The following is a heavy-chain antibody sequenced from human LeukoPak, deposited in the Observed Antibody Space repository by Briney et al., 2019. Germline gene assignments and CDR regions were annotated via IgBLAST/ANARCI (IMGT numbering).Heavy chain of an antibody. V-gene: IGHV3-66*02. CDR1: GFTVSSNY. CDR3: ARDSTSRDYYYYYMDV. J-gene: IGHJ6*03. CDR2: IYSGGST. Sequence: GGSLRLSCAASGFTVSSNYMSWVRQAPGKGLEWVSVIYSGGSTYYADSVKGRFTISRDNSKNTLYLQMNSLRAEDTAVYYCARDSTSRDYYYYYMDVWGKGTTVTVSS.